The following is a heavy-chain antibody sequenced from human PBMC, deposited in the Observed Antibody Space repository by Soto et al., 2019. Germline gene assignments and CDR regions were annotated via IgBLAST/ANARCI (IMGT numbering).Heavy chain of an antibody. Sequence: QVQLQESGPGLVKPSQTLSLTCTVSGGSISSGDYYWSWIRQPPGKGLKWIGYIYYSGSTYYNPSLKSRVTISVDTSKNQFSLKLISVTAADTAVYYCARVCWTRESIKLRAFDIWGQGSMVAVSS. CDR3: ARVCWTRESIKLRAFDI. V-gene: IGHV4-30-4*01. CDR2: IYYSGST. D-gene: IGHD3-10*01. CDR1: GGSISSGDYY. J-gene: IGHJ3*02.